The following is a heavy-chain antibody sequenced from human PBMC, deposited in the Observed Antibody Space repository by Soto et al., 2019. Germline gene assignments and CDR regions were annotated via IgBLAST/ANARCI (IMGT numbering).Heavy chain of an antibody. Sequence: ASVKASCKTSGYYFSGYYIHWERQAPGQGLEWLGWFNPSSGGTNYAQKFQGRVTMTSDTSIRTAYIDLSSLRSEDPAVYYCARQGESGYLVYWAKGTRVTVS. CDR1: GYYFSGYY. CDR2: FNPSSGGT. V-gene: IGHV1-2*02. D-gene: IGHD1-26*01. CDR3: ARQGESGYLVY. J-gene: IGHJ4*02.